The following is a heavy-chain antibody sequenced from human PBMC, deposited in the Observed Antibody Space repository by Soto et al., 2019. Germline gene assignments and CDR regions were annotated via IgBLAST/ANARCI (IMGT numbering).Heavy chain of an antibody. V-gene: IGHV4-31*03. CDR3: ARGLGYCSSTSCFGEAARPSNYFDY. J-gene: IGHJ4*02. Sequence: TLSLTCTVSVGSISSGGYYWSWIRQHPGKGLECIGYIYYSGSTYYNPSLKSRVTISVDTSKNQFSLKLSSVTAADTAVYYCARGLGYCSSTSCFGEAARPSNYFDYWGQGTLVTVSS. CDR2: IYYSGST. D-gene: IGHD2-2*01. CDR1: VGSISSGGYY.